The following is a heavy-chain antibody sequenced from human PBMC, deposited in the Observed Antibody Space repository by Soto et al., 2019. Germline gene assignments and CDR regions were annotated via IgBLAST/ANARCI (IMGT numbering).Heavy chain of an antibody. CDR2: ISWGSGSI. Sequence: SLRLSFAASGLTFDDYAMHGVRQAPGKGLEWVSGISWGSGSIDYADSVKARFTISRDNAKNSLYLQMNSLRAEDTALYYCAKDAAYYFDYWGQGTLVTVSS. D-gene: IGHD6-25*01. J-gene: IGHJ4*02. CDR3: AKDAAYYFDY. CDR1: GLTFDDYA. V-gene: IGHV3-9*01.